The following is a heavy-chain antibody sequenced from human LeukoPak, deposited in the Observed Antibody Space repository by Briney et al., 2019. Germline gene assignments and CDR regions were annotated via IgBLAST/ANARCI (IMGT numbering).Heavy chain of an antibody. CDR1: GYSFTSYW. Sequence: GESLKIACKGSGYSFTSYWIGWVRQMPGKGLEWMGIIYPGDSDTRYSPSFQGQVTISADKSISTAYLQWSSLKASDTAMYYCARQGSYDFWSGYRDYWGQGTLVTVSS. D-gene: IGHD3-3*01. CDR3: ARQGSYDFWSGYRDY. J-gene: IGHJ4*02. V-gene: IGHV5-51*01. CDR2: IYPGDSDT.